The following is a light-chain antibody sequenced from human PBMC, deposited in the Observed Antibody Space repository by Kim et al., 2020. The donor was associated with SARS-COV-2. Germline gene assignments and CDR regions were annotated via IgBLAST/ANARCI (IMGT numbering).Light chain of an antibody. CDR1: NIGSKS. J-gene: IGLJ2*01. V-gene: IGLV3-21*04. Sequence: PGKTARITCGGNNIGSKSVHWYQQKPGQAPVLVIYYDSDRPSGIPERFSGSNSGNTATLTISRVEAGDEANYYCQVWDSSSDHPVFGGGTQLTVL. CDR3: QVWDSSSDHPV. CDR2: YDS.